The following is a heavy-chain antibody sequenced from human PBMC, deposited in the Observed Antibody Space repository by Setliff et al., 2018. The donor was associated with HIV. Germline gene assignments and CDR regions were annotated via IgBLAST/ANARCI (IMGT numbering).Heavy chain of an antibody. CDR1: GGSFSGHS. Sequence: SETLSLTCAVYGGSFSGHSWTWIRQPPGKGLEWIGEINRSGSANYNPSLKSRVTVSVDTSKTQYSLKMISVTAADTAMYYCAISIVGVTSEMYWAQGTLVTVSS. J-gene: IGHJ4*02. V-gene: IGHV4-34*01. D-gene: IGHD2-21*02. CDR3: AISIVGVTSEMY. CDR2: INRSGSA.